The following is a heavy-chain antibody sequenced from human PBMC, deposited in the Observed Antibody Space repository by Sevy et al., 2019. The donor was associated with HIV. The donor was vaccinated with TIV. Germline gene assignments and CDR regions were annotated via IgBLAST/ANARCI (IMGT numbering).Heavy chain of an antibody. V-gene: IGHV4-59*08. J-gene: IGHJ4*02. CDR3: AGENAWGRGYS. Sequence: SETPSLTCTVSGGSITSLYWNWIRQPPGKGLEWIANIYYNGHINCNPSLKSRVTLSLDTSKNQFSLRLSSVTAADTAMYYCAGENAWGRGYSWGQGTLVTVSS. D-gene: IGHD1-26*01. CDR2: IYYNGHI. CDR1: GGSITSLY.